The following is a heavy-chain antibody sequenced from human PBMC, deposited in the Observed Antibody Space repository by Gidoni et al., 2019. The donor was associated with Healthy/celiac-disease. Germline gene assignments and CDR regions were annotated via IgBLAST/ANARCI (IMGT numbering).Heavy chain of an antibody. V-gene: IGHV3-66*02. J-gene: IGHJ6*02. D-gene: IGHD2-15*01. Sequence: EVQLVESGGGLVQPGGSLRLSCAASGFTVSSNYMRWVRQAPGKGLEWVSVIYSGGSTYYADSVKGRFTISRDNSKNTLYLQMNSLRAEDTAVYYCARELVVVAAATEGDYYYYGMDVWGQGTTVTVSS. CDR3: ARELVVVAAATEGDYYYYGMDV. CDR1: GFTVSSNY. CDR2: IYSGGST.